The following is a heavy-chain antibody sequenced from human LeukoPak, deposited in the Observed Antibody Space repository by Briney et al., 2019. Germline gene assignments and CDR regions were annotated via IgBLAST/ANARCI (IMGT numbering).Heavy chain of an antibody. V-gene: IGHV4-30-4*08. J-gene: IGHJ5*02. CDR3: ARVLKYYGNLFDP. Sequence: SETLSLTCTVSGGSISSGDYYWSWIRQPPGKGLEWIGYIYYSGSTYYNPSLKSRVTISVDTSKNQFSLKLSSVTAADTAVYYCARVLKYYGNLFDPWGQGTLVTVS. D-gene: IGHD3-10*01. CDR2: IYYSGST. CDR1: GGSISSGDYY.